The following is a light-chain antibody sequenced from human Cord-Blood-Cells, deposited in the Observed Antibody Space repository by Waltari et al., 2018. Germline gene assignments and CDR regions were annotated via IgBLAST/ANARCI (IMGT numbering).Light chain of an antibody. V-gene: IGLV2-14*01. CDR2: DVS. J-gene: IGLJ3*02. CDR3: SSYTSSSTLV. CDR1: RSDVGGYNY. Sequence: QSALTQPAPVSGSPGQSITISCTGPRSDVGGYNYVSWYQQHPGKAPKLMIYDVSNRPSGVSNRFSGSKSGNTASLTISGLQAEDEADYYCSSYTSSSTLVFGGGTKLTVL.